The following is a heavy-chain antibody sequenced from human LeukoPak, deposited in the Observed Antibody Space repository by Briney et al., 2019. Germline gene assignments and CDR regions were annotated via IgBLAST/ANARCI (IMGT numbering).Heavy chain of an antibody. V-gene: IGHV1-8*01. D-gene: IGHD3-10*01. CDR3: ARGVITMVRVFPVGWFDP. J-gene: IGHJ5*02. Sequence: VASVTVSCTASGYTFTSYDVNWVRQATGQGLEWMGWMNPDSGNTGYAQKFQGRVTMTRNTSINTAYMELSSLRSEDTAVYYCARGVITMVRVFPVGWFDPWGQGTLVTVSS. CDR1: GYTFTSYD. CDR2: MNPDSGNT.